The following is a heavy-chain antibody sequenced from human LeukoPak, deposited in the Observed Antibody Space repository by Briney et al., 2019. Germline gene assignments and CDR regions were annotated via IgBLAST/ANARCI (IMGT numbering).Heavy chain of an antibody. CDR1: GGSFSNGGSFSGYY. CDR2: IYHSGST. Sequence: SETLSLTCAVYGGSFSNGGSFSGYYWSWIRQPPGKGLEWIGRIYHSGSTYYNPSLKSRVTISVDTSKNQFSLKLSSVTAADTAVYYCASSPTVVTRWDYWGQGTLVTVSS. CDR3: ASSPTVVTRWDY. J-gene: IGHJ4*02. D-gene: IGHD4-23*01. V-gene: IGHV4-38-2*01.